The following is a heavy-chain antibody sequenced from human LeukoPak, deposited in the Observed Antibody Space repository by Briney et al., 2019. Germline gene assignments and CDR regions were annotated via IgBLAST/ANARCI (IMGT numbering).Heavy chain of an antibody. J-gene: IGHJ4*02. Sequence: GGSLRLSCAASGFSFSSYGMHWVRQAPGKGLEWVAFIRYGGNNKYYADSVKGRFTISRDNSKNTLYLQMNSLRAEDTAVYYCARDNVDIVVVPAAHFDYWGQGTLVTVSS. V-gene: IGHV3-30*02. D-gene: IGHD2-2*03. CDR3: ARDNVDIVVVPAAHFDY. CDR1: GFSFSSYG. CDR2: IRYGGNNK.